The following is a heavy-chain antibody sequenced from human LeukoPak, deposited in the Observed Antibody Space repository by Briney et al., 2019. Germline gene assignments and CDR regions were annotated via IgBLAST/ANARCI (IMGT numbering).Heavy chain of an antibody. CDR2: IKEDGSEK. V-gene: IGHV3-7*04. CDR1: GFSFGSYW. D-gene: IGHD4-17*01. Sequence: GGSLRLSCAASGFSFGSYWMTWVRQAPGKGLEWVANIKEDGSEKYYVESVKGRFTISRDNAKNSLYLQMNSLRVEDTALYYCARYGDDDTPGLNWGQGTLVTVSS. J-gene: IGHJ4*02. CDR3: ARYGDDDTPGLN.